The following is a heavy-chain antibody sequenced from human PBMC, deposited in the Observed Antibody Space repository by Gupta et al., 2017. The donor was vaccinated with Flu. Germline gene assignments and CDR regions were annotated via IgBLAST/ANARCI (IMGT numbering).Heavy chain of an antibody. CDR2: MSSSCVP. Sequence: EVQLAESGGGLVPPGGSLRLSCAAPGSTFSDYDLSWVRQPPGKAREWLSFMSSSCVPYYTDSVKGRFTISRDNAKNSVYLQMDSLRVEDTAFYYCARGHWDSWGQGTLVTVSS. CDR1: GSTFSDYD. V-gene: IGHV3-48*03. J-gene: IGHJ4*02. CDR3: ARGHWDS.